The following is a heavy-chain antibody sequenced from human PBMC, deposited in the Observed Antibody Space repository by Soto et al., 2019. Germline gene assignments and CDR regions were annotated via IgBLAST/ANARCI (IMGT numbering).Heavy chain of an antibody. CDR2: INPNGSST. D-gene: IGHD6-6*01. CDR1: GYIFINFY. V-gene: IGHV1-46*03. J-gene: IGHJ4*02. CDR3: TRGLASGDY. Sequence: QVQLVQPGAEVKKPGASVKFSCKASGYIFINFYIHWVRQAPGQGLEWIGIINPNGSSTNYAQNFQGRVTMTRDTSTSTVYMDLSSLRSEDTAVYYCTRGLASGDYWGQGTLITVSS.